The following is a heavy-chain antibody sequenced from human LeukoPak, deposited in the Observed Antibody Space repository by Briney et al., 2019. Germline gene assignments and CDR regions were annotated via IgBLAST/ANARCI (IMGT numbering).Heavy chain of an antibody. D-gene: IGHD2-2*01. J-gene: IGHJ4*02. CDR3: AREYCSSTSCYGFFDY. CDR2: IYTSGST. CDR1: GGSISNYY. Sequence: PSETLSLTCIVSGGSISNYYWSWIRQPAGKGLEWIGRIYTSGSTNYNPSLKSRVTMSVDTSKNQFSLKLSSVTAADTAVYYCAREYCSSTSCYGFFDYWGQGTLVTVSS. V-gene: IGHV4-4*07.